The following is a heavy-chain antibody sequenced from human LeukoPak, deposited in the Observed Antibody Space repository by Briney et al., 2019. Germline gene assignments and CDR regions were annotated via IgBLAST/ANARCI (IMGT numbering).Heavy chain of an antibody. J-gene: IGHJ4*02. CDR1: GGSISSSSYY. Sequence: SETLSLICSVSGGSISSSSYYWGWIRQPPGKGLEWIGSIYYSGGTYYNPSLKSRVTISVDTSKNQFSLKLSSVTAADTAVYYCARTGYCSSTSCLGYYYFDYWGQGTLVTVSS. V-gene: IGHV4-39*07. CDR3: ARTGYCSSTSCLGYYYFDY. CDR2: IYYSGGT. D-gene: IGHD2-2*01.